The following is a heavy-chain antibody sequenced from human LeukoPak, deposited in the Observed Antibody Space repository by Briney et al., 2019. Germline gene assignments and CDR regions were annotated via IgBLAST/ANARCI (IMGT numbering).Heavy chain of an antibody. V-gene: IGHV4-59*01. J-gene: IGHJ3*02. CDR3: ARDRRASSSGWFHDAFDI. CDR1: GGSISSYY. D-gene: IGHD6-19*01. CDR2: IYYSGST. Sequence: SETLSLTCTVSGGSISSYYWSSIRQPPGKGLEWIGYIYYSGSTNYNPSLKSRVTISVDTSKNQFSLKLSSVTAADTAVYCCARDRRASSSGWFHDAFDIWGQGTMVTVSS.